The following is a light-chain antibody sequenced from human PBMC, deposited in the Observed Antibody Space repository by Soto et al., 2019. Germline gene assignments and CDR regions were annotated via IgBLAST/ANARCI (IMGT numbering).Light chain of an antibody. CDR3: GADHGSGSNCVYV. CDR1: SGYSNYK. J-gene: IGLJ2*01. V-gene: IGLV9-49*01. Sequence: QAVVTQPPSASASLGASVTLTCTLSSGYSNYKVDWYQQRPGKGPRFVMRVGTGGLVGSKGDGIPDRFSVLGSGLNRYLTIKNIQEEDESDYHCGADHGSGSNCVYVFGGGTKVTVL. CDR2: VGTGGLVG.